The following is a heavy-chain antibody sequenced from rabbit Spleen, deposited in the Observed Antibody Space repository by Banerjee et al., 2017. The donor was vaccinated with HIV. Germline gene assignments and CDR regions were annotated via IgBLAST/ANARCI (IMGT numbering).Heavy chain of an antibody. CDR2: IDAGGSGRT. D-gene: IGHD6-1*01. CDR1: GFSFSGGYD. V-gene: IGHV1S40*01. CDR3: ARDAASANKLIYFDL. Sequence: QSLEESGGDLVKPGASLTLTCTASGFSFSGGYDMCWVRQAPGKGLEWIACIDAGGSGRTYYASWAKGRFTISKTSSTTVTLQMTSLTAADTATYFCARDAASANKLIYFDLWGPGTLVTVS. J-gene: IGHJ4*01.